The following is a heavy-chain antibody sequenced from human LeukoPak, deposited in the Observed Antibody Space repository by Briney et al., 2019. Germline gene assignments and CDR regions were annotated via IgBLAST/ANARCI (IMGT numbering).Heavy chain of an antibody. CDR2: IDPTDSFT. CDR3: ARLGDILTGQYGAFDI. Sequence: GESLRISCKGSGYTFTSYWITWVRQMPGKGLEWMGRIDPTDSFTHYSPSFQGHVTISVDKSITTAYLQWNSLKASDTAMYYCARLGDILTGQYGAFDIWGQGTLVTVSS. CDR1: GYTFTSYW. D-gene: IGHD3-9*01. V-gene: IGHV5-10-1*01. J-gene: IGHJ3*02.